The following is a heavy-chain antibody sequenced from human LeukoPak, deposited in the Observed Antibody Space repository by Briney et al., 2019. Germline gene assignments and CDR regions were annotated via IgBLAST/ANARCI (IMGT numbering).Heavy chain of an antibody. CDR2: INHSGST. CDR1: GGSFSGYY. D-gene: IGHD3-3*01. CDR3: ARGTIVVVPAATYYDFWSGYSWFDP. J-gene: IGHJ5*02. V-gene: IGHV4-34*01. Sequence: KPSETLSLTCAVYGGSFSGYYWSWLRQPPGKGLEWIGEINHSGSTNYNPSLKSRVTISVDTSKNQFSLKLSSVTAADTAVYYCARGTIVVVPAATYYDFWSGYSWFDPWGQGTLVTVSS.